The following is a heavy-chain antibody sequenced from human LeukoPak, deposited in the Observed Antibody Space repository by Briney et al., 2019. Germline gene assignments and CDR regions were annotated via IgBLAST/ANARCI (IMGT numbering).Heavy chain of an antibody. Sequence: GGSLRLSCAASGFTFSSYGMHWVRQAPGEGLEWVAVISYDGSNKYYADSVKGRFTISRDNSKNTLYLQMNSLRAEDTAVYYCAKDKAVAGSHFDYWGQGTLVTVSS. D-gene: IGHD6-19*01. V-gene: IGHV3-30*18. CDR2: ISYDGSNK. CDR1: GFTFSSYG. CDR3: AKDKAVAGSHFDY. J-gene: IGHJ4*02.